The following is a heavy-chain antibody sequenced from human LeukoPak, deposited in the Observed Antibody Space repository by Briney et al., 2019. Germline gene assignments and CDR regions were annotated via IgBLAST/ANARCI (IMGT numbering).Heavy chain of an antibody. D-gene: IGHD3-16*01. J-gene: IGHJ5*02. V-gene: IGHV3-23*01. CDR2: IGGRGGST. Sequence: GGSLRLSCAASGFRFSDFTMTWVRQAPGKGPEWVSAIGGRGGSTYYADPLGGRFTISRDNSKDMVYLQMNSLKVEDTATYYCGKEGGAWGQGTKVTVSS. CDR3: GKEGGA. CDR1: GFRFSDFT.